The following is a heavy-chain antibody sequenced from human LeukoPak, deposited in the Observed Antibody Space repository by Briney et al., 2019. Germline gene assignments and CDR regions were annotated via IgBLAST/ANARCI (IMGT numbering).Heavy chain of an antibody. CDR2: ISSSCSTI. CDR3: APHPRRNWFDP. J-gene: IGHJ5*02. CDR1: GFTFSSYE. V-gene: IGHV3-48*03. Sequence: GGSLRLSCAASGFTFSSYEMKWVRQAPGKGLEWGSYISSSCSTIYYADSVKGRLTISRDNAKNSLYLQMNSLRAEDTAVYYCAPHPRRNWFDPWGQGTLVTVSS.